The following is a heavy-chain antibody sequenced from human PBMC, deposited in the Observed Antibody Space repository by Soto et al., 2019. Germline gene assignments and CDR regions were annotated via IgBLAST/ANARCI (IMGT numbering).Heavy chain of an antibody. CDR2: ISGSGGST. D-gene: IGHD3-9*01. CDR3: AKGIEYDILTGYYYYYGMDV. V-gene: IGHV3-23*01. CDR1: GFTFSSYA. J-gene: IGHJ6*02. Sequence: GGSLRLSCAASGFTFSSYAMSWVRQAPGKGLEWVSAISGSGGSTYYADSVKGRFTISRDNSKNTLYLQMNSLRAEDTAVYYCAKGIEYDILTGYYYYYGMDVWGQGTTVTVSS.